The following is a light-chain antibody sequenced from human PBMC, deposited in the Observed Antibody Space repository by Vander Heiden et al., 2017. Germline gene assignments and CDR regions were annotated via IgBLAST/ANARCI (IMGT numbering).Light chain of an antibody. Sequence: EIVITQSPATLSVSLGQRATLSCTASESLRGTLALYHQKPGQSPRLVIYHASTRATGIPARFSGSGSGTEFTLTISSLQSEDFGFYYCQQYETWPRTFGQGTKVEIK. CDR1: ESLRGT. J-gene: IGKJ1*01. V-gene: IGKV3-15*01. CDR3: QQYETWPRT. CDR2: HAS.